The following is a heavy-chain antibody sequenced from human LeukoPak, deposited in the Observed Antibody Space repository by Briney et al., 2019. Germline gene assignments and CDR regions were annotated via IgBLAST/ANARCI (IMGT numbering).Heavy chain of an antibody. V-gene: IGHV3-23*01. J-gene: IGHJ6*02. CDR3: ARRGEMIPAGMDV. CDR1: GFTFSNYA. Sequence: PGGSLRLSCAASGFTFSNYAMSWVRQAPGKGLEWVSTISGSGGSAYYSDSVKGRFTISRDNSKNTLYLQMNSLRAEDTAVYYCARRGEMIPAGMDVWGQGTTVTVSS. D-gene: IGHD3-16*01. CDR2: ISGSGGSA.